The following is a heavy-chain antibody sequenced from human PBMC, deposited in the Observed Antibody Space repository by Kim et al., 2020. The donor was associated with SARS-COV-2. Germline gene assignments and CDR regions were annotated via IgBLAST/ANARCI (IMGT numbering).Heavy chain of an antibody. Sequence: ASVKVSCKASGYTFTSYDINWVRQATGQGLEWMGWMNPNSGNTGYAQKFQGRVTMTRNTSISTAYMELSSLRSEDTAVYYCAREATYGGNSDYYYGMDVWGQGPTVTVSS. V-gene: IGHV1-8*01. CDR1: GYTFTSYD. D-gene: IGHD4-17*01. J-gene: IGHJ6*02. CDR3: AREATYGGNSDYYYGMDV. CDR2: MNPNSGNT.